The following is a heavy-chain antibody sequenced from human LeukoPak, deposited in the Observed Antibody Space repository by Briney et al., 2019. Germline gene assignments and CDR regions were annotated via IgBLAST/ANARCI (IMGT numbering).Heavy chain of an antibody. CDR2: IYHSGST. V-gene: IGHV4-59*01. CDR1: GGSISSEY. Sequence: SETLSLTCTVSGGSISSEYWSWIRHPPGKGLEWIGYIYHSGSTNYHPSLKSRVTISVDTSKSQFSLKLSSVTAADTAVYYCARGSTAMATNWFDPWGQGTLVTVSS. CDR3: ARGSTAMATNWFDP. J-gene: IGHJ5*02. D-gene: IGHD5-18*01.